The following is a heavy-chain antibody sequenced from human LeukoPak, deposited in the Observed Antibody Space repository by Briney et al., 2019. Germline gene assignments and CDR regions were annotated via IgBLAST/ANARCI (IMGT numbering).Heavy chain of an antibody. J-gene: IGHJ3*02. V-gene: IGHV1-2*02. CDR1: GYTFTDYY. Sequence: ASVKVSCKAFGYTFTDYYTHWVRQAPGQGLEWMGWINPNRGGTNYAQRFQGRVTMTSDTSIGTAYMELSRLTSDDTAVYYCARGGVGHSFDIWGQGTMVTVSS. CDR2: INPNRGGT. CDR3: ARGGVGHSFDI. D-gene: IGHD1-26*01.